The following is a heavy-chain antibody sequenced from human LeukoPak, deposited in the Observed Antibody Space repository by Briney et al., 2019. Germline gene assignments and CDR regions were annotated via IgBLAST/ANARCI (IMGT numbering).Heavy chain of an antibody. J-gene: IGHJ4*02. Sequence: SETLSLTCTVSGGSISSGGYYWSWIRQHPGKGLEWIGYIYYSGSTNYNPSLKSRVTISVDTSKNQFSLKLSSVTAADTAVYYCARAKYYYGSGSYHFDYWGQGTLVTVSS. V-gene: IGHV4-61*08. D-gene: IGHD3-10*01. CDR3: ARAKYYYGSGSYHFDY. CDR1: GGSISSGGYY. CDR2: IYYSGST.